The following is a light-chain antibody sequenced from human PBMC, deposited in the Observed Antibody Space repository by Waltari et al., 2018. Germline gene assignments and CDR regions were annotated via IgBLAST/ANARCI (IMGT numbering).Light chain of an antibody. J-gene: IGLJ3*02. CDR2: DVS. Sequence: QSVLTQPASVSGSPGQSITISCTGTSSDVGFYNYVSWYQQHPGKAPKLMIYDVSERPSGVSNRFSGSKSGNTASLTISGLQAEDEAYYYCNSYAGSSSWVFGGGTKLTVL. V-gene: IGLV2-14*01. CDR1: SSDVGFYNY. CDR3: NSYAGSSSWV.